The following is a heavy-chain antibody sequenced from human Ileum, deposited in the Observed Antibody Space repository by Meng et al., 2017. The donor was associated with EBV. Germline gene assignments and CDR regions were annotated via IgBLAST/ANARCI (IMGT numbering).Heavy chain of an antibody. CDR2: IYHSGST. D-gene: IGHD6-19*01. CDR3: ASFPPPGKQWLVTDY. V-gene: IGHV4-4*02. J-gene: IGHJ4*02. Sequence: QMPRQASAPGLVMPSGTLSPTCAVSGRTISSSNGGSWGRQPPGKGLEWIGEIYHSGSTNYNPSLKSRVTISVDKSKNQFSLKLSSVTAADTAVYYCASFPPPGKQWLVTDYWGQGTLVTVSS. CDR1: GRTISSSNG.